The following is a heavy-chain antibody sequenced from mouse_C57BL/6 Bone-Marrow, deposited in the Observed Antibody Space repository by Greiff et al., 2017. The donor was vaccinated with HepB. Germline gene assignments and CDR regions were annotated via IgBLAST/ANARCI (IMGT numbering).Heavy chain of an antibody. CDR2: IYPRSGNT. CDR1: GYTFTSYG. D-gene: IGHD1-1*01. Sequence: QVHVKQSGAELARPGASVKLSCKASGYTFTSYGISWVKQRTGQGLEWIGEIYPRSGNTYYNEKFKGKATLTADKSSSTAYMELRSLTSEDSAVYVCARKRGYYYGSSYGRDYWGQGTTLTVSS. CDR3: ARKRGYYYGSSYGRDY. J-gene: IGHJ2*01. V-gene: IGHV1-81*01.